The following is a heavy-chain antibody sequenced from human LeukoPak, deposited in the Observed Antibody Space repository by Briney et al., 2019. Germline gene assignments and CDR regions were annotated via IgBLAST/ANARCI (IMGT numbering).Heavy chain of an antibody. Sequence: GGSLRLSCAASGFTFSSYATSWVRQAPGKGLEWVSAISGSGGSTYYADSVKGRFTISRDNSKNTLYLQMNSLRAEDTAVYYCANVVPAAPTPFDYWGQGTLVTVSS. J-gene: IGHJ4*02. V-gene: IGHV3-23*01. D-gene: IGHD2-2*01. CDR2: ISGSGGST. CDR1: GFTFSSYA. CDR3: ANVVPAAPTPFDY.